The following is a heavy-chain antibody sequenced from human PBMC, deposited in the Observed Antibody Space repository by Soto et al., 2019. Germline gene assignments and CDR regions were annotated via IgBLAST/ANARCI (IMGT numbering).Heavy chain of an antibody. CDR3: ARDGGYCSGGSCYLGYGMDV. D-gene: IGHD2-15*01. V-gene: IGHV4-59*01. CDR1: GGSISSYY. J-gene: IGHJ6*02. CDR2: IYYSGST. Sequence: XATLSLTCTVSGGSISSYYWSWIRQPPGKGLEWMWYIYYSGSTNYNPSLKSRVTISVDTSKNQFSLKLSSVTAADTAVYYCARDGGYCSGGSCYLGYGMDVWGQGTTVTVSS.